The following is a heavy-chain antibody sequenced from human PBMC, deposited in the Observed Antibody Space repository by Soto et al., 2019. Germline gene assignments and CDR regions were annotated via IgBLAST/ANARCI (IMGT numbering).Heavy chain of an antibody. CDR2: ISSSSSYI. V-gene: IGHV3-21*01. D-gene: IGHD6-13*01. J-gene: IGHJ3*02. CDR1: VSKSISYS. CDR3: AIIAAAVSAFDI. Sequence: GGSLRLSCAASVSKSISYSMNWVRKAPGKGLEWVSSISSSSSYIYYADSVKGRFTISRDNAKNSLYLQMNSLRAEDTAVYYCAIIAAAVSAFDIWGQGTLGTV.